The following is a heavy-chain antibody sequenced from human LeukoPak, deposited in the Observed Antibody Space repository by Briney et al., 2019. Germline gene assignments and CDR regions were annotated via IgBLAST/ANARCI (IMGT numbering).Heavy chain of an antibody. CDR2: ISWDGGST. CDR1: GFTFSTYT. V-gene: IGHV3-43*01. D-gene: IGHD4-17*01. CDR3: AKSKTAVTTGYLDY. J-gene: IGHJ4*02. Sequence: PGGSLRLSCAASGFTFSTYTMHWVRQAPGKGLEWVSLISWDGGSTYYADSVKGRFTISRDNSKNSLYLQMNSLRTEDTALYYCAKSKTAVTTGYLDYWGQGTLVTVSS.